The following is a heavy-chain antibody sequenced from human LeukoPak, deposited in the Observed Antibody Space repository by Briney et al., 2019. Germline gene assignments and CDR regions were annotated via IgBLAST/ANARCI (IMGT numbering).Heavy chain of an antibody. V-gene: IGHV3-21*01. D-gene: IGHD1-26*01. J-gene: IGHJ6*02. CDR3: ARVLVDYYYYGMDV. Sequence: TGGSLRLSCAASGFTFSSYSMNWVRQAPGKGLEWVSSISSSSSYIYYADSVKGRFTISRDNSKNTLYLQMNSLRAEDTAVYYCARVLVDYYYYGMDVWGQGTTVTVSS. CDR2: ISSSSSYI. CDR1: GFTFSSYS.